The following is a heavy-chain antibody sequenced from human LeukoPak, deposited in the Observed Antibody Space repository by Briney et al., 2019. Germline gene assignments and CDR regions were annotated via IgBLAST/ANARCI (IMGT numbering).Heavy chain of an antibody. D-gene: IGHD2-2*01. V-gene: IGHV1-46*01. CDR1: GYTFTSYY. J-gene: IGHJ3*02. CDR2: INPSGGST. CDR3: ARDRGVPGPGNAFDI. Sequence: GASVKVSCKASGYTFTSYYMHWVRQAPGQGLEWMGIINPSGGSTSYAQKFQGRVTLTRDRATTTAYMDLARLRSDDTAVYYCARDRGVPGPGNAFDIWGQETMVTVSS.